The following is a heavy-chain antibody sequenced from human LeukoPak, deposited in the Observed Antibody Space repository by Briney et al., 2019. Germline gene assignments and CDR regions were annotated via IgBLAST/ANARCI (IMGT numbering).Heavy chain of an antibody. J-gene: IGHJ4*02. CDR1: GFTFSSYA. V-gene: IGHV3-23*01. CDR3: TTDGYTGYGDY. D-gene: IGHD5-12*01. Sequence: GGSLRLSCAASGFTFSSYAMSWVRQAPGKGLEWVSAISGSGGSTYYADSVKGRFTISRDDSENTAYLQMNSLKTEDTAVYYCTTDGYTGYGDYWGQGTLVTVSS. CDR2: ISGSGGST.